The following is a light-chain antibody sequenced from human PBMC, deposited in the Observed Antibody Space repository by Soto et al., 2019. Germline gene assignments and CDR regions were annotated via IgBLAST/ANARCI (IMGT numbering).Light chain of an antibody. CDR3: QQLYSAPLT. Sequence: DIQITQSPGSLSSSVGYRIIITCRASKSSTSYVNWYPQKTGKAPKPMFYAASSLHSGVPSRIMGSGSETEFTLSISSLQPEHFATYICQQLYSAPLTFGVGTKVDIK. CDR2: AAS. J-gene: IGKJ4*02. CDR1: KSSTSY. V-gene: IGKV1-39*01.